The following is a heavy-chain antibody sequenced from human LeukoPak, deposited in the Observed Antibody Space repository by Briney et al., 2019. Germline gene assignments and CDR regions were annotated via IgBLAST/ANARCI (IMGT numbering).Heavy chain of an antibody. Sequence: PGGSLRLSCAASGFTFSSYEMNWLRQAPGKGLEWVSYISSSGSTIYYADSVKGRFTISRDNAKNSLYLQMNSLRAEDTAVYYCARAMPHDNWFDPWGQGSLVTVSS. CDR2: ISSSGSTI. J-gene: IGHJ5*02. CDR3: ARAMPHDNWFDP. D-gene: IGHD2-2*01. CDR1: GFTFSSYE. V-gene: IGHV3-48*03.